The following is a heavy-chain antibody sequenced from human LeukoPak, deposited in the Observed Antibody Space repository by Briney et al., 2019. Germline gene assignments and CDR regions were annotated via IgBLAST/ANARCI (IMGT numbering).Heavy chain of an antibody. Sequence: PSETLSLTCTVSGGSISSYYWSWIRQPAGKGLEWIGRIYTSGSTNYNPSPKSRVTMSVDTSKNQFSLKLSSVTAADTAVYYCARVAQRGPVAGNWFDPWGQGTLVTVSS. D-gene: IGHD6-19*01. CDR1: GGSISSYY. V-gene: IGHV4-4*07. J-gene: IGHJ5*02. CDR3: ARVAQRGPVAGNWFDP. CDR2: IYTSGST.